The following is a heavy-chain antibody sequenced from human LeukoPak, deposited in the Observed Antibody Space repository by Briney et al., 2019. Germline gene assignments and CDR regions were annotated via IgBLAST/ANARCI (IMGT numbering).Heavy chain of an antibody. D-gene: IGHD4-11*01. J-gene: IGHJ4*02. CDR3: ARANDYSAVDY. CDR1: GYTLTELS. CDR2: FDPEDGET. Sequence: ASVKVSCKVSGYTLTELSMHWVRQAPGKGLEWMGGFDPEDGETIYAQKFQGRVTMTGDTSTDTAYMELSSLRSEDTAVYYCARANDYSAVDYWGQGTLVTVSS. V-gene: IGHV1-24*01.